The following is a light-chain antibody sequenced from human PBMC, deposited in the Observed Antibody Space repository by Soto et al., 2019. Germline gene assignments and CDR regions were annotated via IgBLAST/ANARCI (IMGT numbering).Light chain of an antibody. V-gene: IGLV1-40*01. Sequence: QSVLTQPHSVSGAPGQRVTISCSGTSSSIGAGYEVPWYHQLPGTAPKLVVSGNGNRPSGVPDRLSASKSGTSASLAITGLQAEDEGHYYCQSYDKRLTAYVFGTGTKLTVL. CDR1: SSSIGAGYE. CDR3: QSYDKRLTAYV. J-gene: IGLJ1*01. CDR2: GNG.